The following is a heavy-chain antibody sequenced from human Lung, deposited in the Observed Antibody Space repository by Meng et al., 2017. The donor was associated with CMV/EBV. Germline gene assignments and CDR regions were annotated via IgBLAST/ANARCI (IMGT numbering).Heavy chain of an antibody. V-gene: IGHV1-2*02. CDR1: EYTFTAYY. CDR2: IDPNGGGT. J-gene: IGHJ6*01. CDR3: ARERYLVPAASPDYYYYGMEV. D-gene: IGHD2-2*01. Sequence: ASXXVSCKASEYTFTAYYIHWVRQAPGQGLEWMGWIDPNGGGTNYAQKFQDRVTMTSDTSIRTAYMELSRLRSDDAALYYCARERYLVPAASPDYYYYGMEVGEQGNXVNCSS.